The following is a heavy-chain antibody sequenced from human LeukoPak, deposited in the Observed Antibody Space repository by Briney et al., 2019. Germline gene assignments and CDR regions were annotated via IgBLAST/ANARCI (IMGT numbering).Heavy chain of an antibody. V-gene: IGHV3-49*04. CDR3: TRVTYYDFWSGYFPREYFDY. J-gene: IGHJ4*02. D-gene: IGHD3-3*01. CDR1: GFTFGDYA. Sequence: GRSLRLSCTASGFTFGDYAMSWVRQAPGKGLEWVGLIRSKAYGGTTEYAASVKGRFTISRDDSKSIAYLQMNSLKTEDTAVYYCTRVTYYDFWSGYFPREYFDYWGQGTLVTVSS. CDR2: IRSKAYGGTT.